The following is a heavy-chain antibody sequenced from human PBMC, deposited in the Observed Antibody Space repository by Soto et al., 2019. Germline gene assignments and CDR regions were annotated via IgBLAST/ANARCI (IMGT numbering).Heavy chain of an antibody. Sequence: GGSLRLSCAPSGFIFSNYAMSWVRQARGKGLEWVSAISGSGGSTYYADSVKGRFTISRDNSKNTLYLQMNSLRAEDTAVYYCAKDKGSSGWSRIDAFDIWGQGTMVTVSS. CDR3: AKDKGSSGWSRIDAFDI. CDR1: GFIFSNYA. CDR2: ISGSGGST. J-gene: IGHJ3*02. D-gene: IGHD6-19*01. V-gene: IGHV3-23*01.